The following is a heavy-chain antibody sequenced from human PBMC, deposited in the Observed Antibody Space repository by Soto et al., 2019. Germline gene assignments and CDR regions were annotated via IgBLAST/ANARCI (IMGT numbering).Heavy chain of an antibody. J-gene: IGHJ6*02. CDR1: GGTFSSYA. D-gene: IGHD3-10*01. Sequence: GASVKVSCKASGGTFSSYAISWVRQAPGQGLEWMGGIIPIFGTANYAQKFQGRVTITADESTSTAYMELSSLRSEDTAVYYCASYYYGSGSYYKRPHYGMDVWGQGTTVTVSS. V-gene: IGHV1-69*13. CDR2: IIPIFGTA. CDR3: ASYYYGSGSYYKRPHYGMDV.